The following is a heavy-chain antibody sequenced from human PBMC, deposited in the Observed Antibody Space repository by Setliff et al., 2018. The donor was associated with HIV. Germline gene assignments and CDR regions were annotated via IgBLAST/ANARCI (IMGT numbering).Heavy chain of an antibody. CDR2: ISAYNGNT. CDR1: GYTFTSYD. J-gene: IGHJ6*02. D-gene: IGHD3-22*01. V-gene: IGHV1-18*01. Sequence: ASVKVSCKASGYTFTSYDISGVRQAPGQGLEGVGWISAYNGNTNYAQKLQGRVTMTTETYTNTAYMELRSLRSDDTAVYYCVREIGDYYDSSGYYPPTDYYYGMDVWGQGTTVTVSS. CDR3: VREIGDYYDSSGYYPPTDYYYGMDV.